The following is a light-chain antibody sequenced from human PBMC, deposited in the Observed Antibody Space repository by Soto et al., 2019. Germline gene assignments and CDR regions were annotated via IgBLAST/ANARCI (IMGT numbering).Light chain of an antibody. V-gene: IGLV2-8*01. CDR2: EVS. J-gene: IGLJ1*01. Sequence: QSVLTQPPSASGSPGQSVTISCTGTSSDVGGYNYVSWYQQHPGKAPKLMIYEVSERPSGVPDRFSGSKSSNTASLTVSGLQAEYEADYYCSSYAGSNNFVFGTGTKVTVL. CDR1: SSDVGGYNY. CDR3: SSYAGSNNFV.